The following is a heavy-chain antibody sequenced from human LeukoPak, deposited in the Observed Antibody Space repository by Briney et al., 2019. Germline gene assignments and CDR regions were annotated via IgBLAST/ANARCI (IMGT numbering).Heavy chain of an antibody. CDR3: ARGGRRYSYGYADY. Sequence: PSETLSLTCTVSGGSISSYYWSWIRQPPGKGLEWIGYIYYSGSTNYNPSLKSRVTISVDTSKNQFSLKLSSVTAADTAVYYCARGGRRYSYGYADYWGQGTLVTVSS. V-gene: IGHV4-59*12. CDR2: IYYSGST. CDR1: GGSISSYY. J-gene: IGHJ4*02. D-gene: IGHD5-18*01.